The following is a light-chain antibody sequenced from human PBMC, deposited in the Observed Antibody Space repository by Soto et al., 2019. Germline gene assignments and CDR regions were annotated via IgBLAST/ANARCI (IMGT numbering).Light chain of an antibody. V-gene: IGKV3-15*01. J-gene: IGKJ2*01. CDR2: GAS. CDR1: QSVSSN. CDR3: QQYNNWPYT. Sequence: EIVMTQSPATLAVSPGERAALSCRASQSVSSNFAWYQQKPCQAPRLLIYGASSRATGTPARFSGSGSGTEFTLTISSLQSEDFAVYYCQQYNNWPYTFGLGTKLVMK.